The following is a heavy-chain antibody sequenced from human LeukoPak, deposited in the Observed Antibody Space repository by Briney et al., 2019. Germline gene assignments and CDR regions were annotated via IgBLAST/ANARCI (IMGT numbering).Heavy chain of an antibody. CDR2: IEYDGSNK. D-gene: IGHD6-19*01. J-gene: IGHJ5*02. CDR1: GFTFSSYG. Sequence: GRSLRLSCAASGFTFSSYGMHWVRQAPGKGLEWVAVIEYDGSNKYYADSVKGRFTISRDNSKNTLYLQMNSLRAEDTAVYYCAKDYGGSGWSVNWFDPWGQGTLATVSS. V-gene: IGHV3-30*18. CDR3: AKDYGGSGWSVNWFDP.